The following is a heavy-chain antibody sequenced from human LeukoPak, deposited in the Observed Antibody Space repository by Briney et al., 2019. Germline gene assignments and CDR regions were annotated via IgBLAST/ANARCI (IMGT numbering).Heavy chain of an antibody. Sequence: PSETLSLTCTVSGGSISSYYWSWIRQPPGKGLEWIGYIYYSGSTNYNPSLKSRVTISVDTSKNQFSLKLSSVTAADTAVYYCARAALGSSSGYYYYYMDVWGKGTTVTVSS. J-gene: IGHJ6*03. V-gene: IGHV4-59*01. D-gene: IGHD6-6*01. CDR2: IYYSGST. CDR3: ARAALGSSSGYYYYYMDV. CDR1: GGSISSYY.